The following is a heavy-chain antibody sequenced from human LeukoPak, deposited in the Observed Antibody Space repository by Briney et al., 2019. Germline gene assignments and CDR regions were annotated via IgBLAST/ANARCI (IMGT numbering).Heavy chain of an antibody. V-gene: IGHV3-30*18. D-gene: IGHD3-10*01. Sequence: GGSLRLSCAASGFTFSDHGMHWVRQAPGKGLEWVAVMAYDGSNKSYADSVKGRSTISRDNSKNTLYLQMNSLRTEDTAIYYCAKDKGSASYSTYYFDYWGQGTLVTVSS. J-gene: IGHJ4*02. CDR1: GFTFSDHG. CDR3: AKDKGSASYSTYYFDY. CDR2: MAYDGSNK.